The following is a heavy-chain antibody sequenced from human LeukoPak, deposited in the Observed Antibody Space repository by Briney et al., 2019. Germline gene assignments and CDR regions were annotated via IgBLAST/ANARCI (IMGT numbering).Heavy chain of an antibody. J-gene: IGHJ3*02. CDR2: IYYSGST. CDR3: ARVPMKAGAFDI. Sequence: SETLSLTCTVSGYSISSGYYWSWIRQPPGKRLEWIGYIYYSGSTNYNPSLKSRVTISVDTSKNQFSLKLSSVTAADTAVYYCARVPMKAGAFDIWGQGTMVTVSS. V-gene: IGHV4-61*01. CDR1: GYSISSGYY.